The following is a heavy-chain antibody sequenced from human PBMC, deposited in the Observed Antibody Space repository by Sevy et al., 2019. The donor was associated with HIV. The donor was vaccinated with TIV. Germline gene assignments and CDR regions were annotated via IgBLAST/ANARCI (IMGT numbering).Heavy chain of an antibody. Sequence: GGSLRLSCAASGFTLSSYGMHWVRQAPGKGLEGVAVIRYDGSNKYYADSVKGRFTISRDNSKNTLYLQMNSLRAEDTAVYYCARDRLGITISAEWGGGMDVWGQGTTVTVSS. V-gene: IGHV3-33*01. CDR1: GFTLSSYG. J-gene: IGHJ6*02. D-gene: IGHD3-3*01. CDR2: IRYDGSNK. CDR3: ARDRLGITISAEWGGGMDV.